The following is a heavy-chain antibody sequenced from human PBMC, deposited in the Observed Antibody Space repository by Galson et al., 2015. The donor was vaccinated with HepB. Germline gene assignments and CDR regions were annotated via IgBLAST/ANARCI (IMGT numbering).Heavy chain of an antibody. D-gene: IGHD4-17*01. CDR1: GFIFSTYS. CDR3: ARADYGDYNVPYYFEN. V-gene: IGHV3-21*01. Sequence: SLRLSCAASGFIFSTYSIIWVRQAPGKGLEWVSSISSSSSNIYYADSVKGRFTISRDNAKKSLYLQMNSLRAEDTAVYYCARADYGDYNVPYYFENWGRGTLVTVSS. J-gene: IGHJ4*02. CDR2: ISSSSSNI.